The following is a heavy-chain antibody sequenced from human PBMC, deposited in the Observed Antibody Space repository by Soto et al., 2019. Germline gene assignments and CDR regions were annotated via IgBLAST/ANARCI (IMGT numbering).Heavy chain of an antibody. V-gene: IGHV3-7*03. Sequence: GGSLRLSCVGSGFTFSNHWMNWVRQAPGQGLEWVDNIKADGSEKYYVDSVKGRFTISRDNAKDSLYLQMNSLRAEDTAVYYCSRGRRVDYWGQRTQVHVSS. J-gene: IGHJ4*02. CDR1: GFTFSNHW. CDR2: IKADGSEK. CDR3: SRGRRVDY.